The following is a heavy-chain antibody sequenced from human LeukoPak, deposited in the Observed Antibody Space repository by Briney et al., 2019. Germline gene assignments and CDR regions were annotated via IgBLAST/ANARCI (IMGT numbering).Heavy chain of an antibody. V-gene: IGHV1-18*01. CDR3: ARDLRTYYYGSGSYYNDY. Sequence: GASVKVSCKASGYTFTSYGISWVRQAPGQGLEWIGWISAYNGNTNYAQKLQGRVTMTTDTSTSTAYMELRSLRSDDTAVYYCARDLRTYYYGSGSYYNDYWGQGTLVTVSS. CDR1: GYTFTSYG. CDR2: ISAYNGNT. J-gene: IGHJ4*02. D-gene: IGHD3-10*01.